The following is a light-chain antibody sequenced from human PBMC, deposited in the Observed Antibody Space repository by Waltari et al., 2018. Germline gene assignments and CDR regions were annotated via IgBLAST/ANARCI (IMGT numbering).Light chain of an antibody. CDR2: DAS. V-gene: IGKV3-11*01. CDR1: HSVNWY. CDR3: QQRRNWPLT. J-gene: IGKJ4*01. Sequence: EIVLTQSPATLSLSPGERATFSCRASHSVNWYLAWYQQRPGQAPRLLIYDASNRATGIPARFSGSGSETDFTLTISSLEPEDSAVYYCQQRRNWPLTFGGGTKVEIK.